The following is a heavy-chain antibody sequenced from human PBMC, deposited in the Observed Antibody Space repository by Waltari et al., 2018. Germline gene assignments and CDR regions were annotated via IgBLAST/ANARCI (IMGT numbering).Heavy chain of an antibody. V-gene: IGHV4-34*01. Sequence: QVHLQQWGAGLLRPSETLSLTCAVSGGSRRGSYWGGVRTPPGKGLEWIGEINHSPNKNYNPSLRSRLTMSIDTSQNQFSLKLSFVTAADTGVYYCVRLEDCTGPGGNCYSGDPFAMDVWGQGTTVTVSS. CDR3: VRLEDCTGPGGNCYSGDPFAMDV. D-gene: IGHD2-8*02. CDR2: INHSPNK. J-gene: IGHJ6*02. CDR1: GGSRRGSY.